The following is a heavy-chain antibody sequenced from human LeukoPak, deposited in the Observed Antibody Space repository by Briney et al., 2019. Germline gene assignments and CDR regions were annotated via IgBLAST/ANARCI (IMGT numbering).Heavy chain of an antibody. D-gene: IGHD4-17*01. CDR3: ARVWDDYGDYFFDY. V-gene: IGHV4-59*01. J-gene: IGHJ4*02. CDR2: IYYSGST. CDR1: GGSISSYY. Sequence: PSETLSLTCTVSGGSISSYYRGWIRQPPGKGLEWIGYIYYSGSTNYNPSLKSRVTISVDTSKNQFSLKLSSVTAADTAVYYCARVWDDYGDYFFDYWGQGTLVTVSS.